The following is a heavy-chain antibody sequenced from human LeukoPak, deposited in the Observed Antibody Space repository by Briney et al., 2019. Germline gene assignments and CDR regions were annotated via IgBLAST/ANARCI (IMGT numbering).Heavy chain of an antibody. J-gene: IGHJ4*02. CDR1: GYTFTSYD. D-gene: IGHD2-2*01. CDR2: MNPNSGNT. CDR3: ARANCTSCYRYRFDY. V-gene: IGHV1-8*01. Sequence: ASVKVSCKASGYTFTSYDINWVRQATGQGLEWMGWMNPNSGNTGYAQKFQGRVTMTRNTSISTAYMELSSLRAEDTALYYCARANCTSCYRYRFDYWGQGTLVTVSS.